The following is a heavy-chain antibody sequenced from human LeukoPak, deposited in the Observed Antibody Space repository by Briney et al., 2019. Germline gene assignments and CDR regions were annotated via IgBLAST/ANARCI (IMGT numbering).Heavy chain of an antibody. CDR1: GFTFSSYS. CDR2: ISGGGGTT. D-gene: IGHD4-17*01. J-gene: IGHJ6*03. CDR3: AKSSAYGDYNPYYYYYYMDV. Sequence: GGSLRLSCAASGFTFSSYSMNWVRQAPGKGLEWVSGISGGGGTTDQADSVKGRFTISRDNSKNTLDLQMKSLRAEDTAVYYCAKSSAYGDYNPYYYYYYMDVWGKGTTVTVSS. V-gene: IGHV3-23*01.